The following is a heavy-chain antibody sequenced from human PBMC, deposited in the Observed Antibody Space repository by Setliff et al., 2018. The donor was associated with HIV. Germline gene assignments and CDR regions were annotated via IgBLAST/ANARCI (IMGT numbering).Heavy chain of an antibody. D-gene: IGHD3-22*01. V-gene: IGHV5-51*01. CDR1: GYSFSDYW. Sequence: PGESLKISCKASGYSFSDYWIGWVRQMPGKGLEWMGIIFPDDSDTRYSPSFQGHVTISAGKSISTAYLQWSSLKASDTAIYYCARLGDDNSGYYQFWGQGTLVTVSS. CDR3: ARLGDDNSGYYQF. CDR2: IFPDDSDT. J-gene: IGHJ4*02.